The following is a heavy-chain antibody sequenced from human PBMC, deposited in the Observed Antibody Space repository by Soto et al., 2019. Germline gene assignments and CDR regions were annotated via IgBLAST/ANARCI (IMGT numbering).Heavy chain of an antibody. Sequence: GASVKVSCKASGGTFSSYAISWVRQAPGQGLEWMGGIIPIFGTANYAQKFQGRVTITADESTSTAYMELSSLRSEDTAVYYCARTVSDDFWSVDLYYFDYRGQGTLVTVSS. CDR3: ARTVSDDFWSVDLYYFDY. CDR2: IIPIFGTA. D-gene: IGHD3-3*01. CDR1: GGTFSSYA. J-gene: IGHJ4*02. V-gene: IGHV1-69*13.